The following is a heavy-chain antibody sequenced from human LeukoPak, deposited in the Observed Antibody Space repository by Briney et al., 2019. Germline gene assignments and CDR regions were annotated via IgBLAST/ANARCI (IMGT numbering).Heavy chain of an antibody. V-gene: IGHV1-46*01. CDR1: GYTFTSYY. CDR3: ARGRYRSGGSCSLTGYFDY. D-gene: IGHD2-15*01. J-gene: IGHJ4*02. Sequence: ASVKVSCKASGYTFTSYYMHWVRQAPGQGLEWMGIINPSGGSTSYAQKFQGRVTMTRDTSTSTVYMELSSLRSEDTAVYYCARGRYRSGGSCSLTGYFDYWGQGTLVTVSS. CDR2: INPSGGST.